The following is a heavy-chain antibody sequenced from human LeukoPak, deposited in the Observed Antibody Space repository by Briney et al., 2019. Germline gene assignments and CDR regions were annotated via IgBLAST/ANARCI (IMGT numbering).Heavy chain of an antibody. V-gene: IGHV4-34*01. CDR1: GGSFSGYY. CDR3: ARAQWFPDY. Sequence: SETLSLTCAVYGGSFSGYYWSWIRQPPGKGLEWIKEINHSGSTNYNPSLKSRVTISVDTSKNQFSLKLSSVTAADTAVYYCARAQWFPDYWGQGTLVTVSS. J-gene: IGHJ4*02. D-gene: IGHD3-22*01. CDR2: INHSGST.